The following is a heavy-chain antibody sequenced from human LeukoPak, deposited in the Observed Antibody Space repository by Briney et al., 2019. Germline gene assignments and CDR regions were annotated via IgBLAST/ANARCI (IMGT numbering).Heavy chain of an antibody. D-gene: IGHD3-10*01. CDR2: ISYEGDST. CDR3: ARSSGSYSPGWFDP. CDR1: GFIFRIYG. V-gene: IGHV3-30*03. J-gene: IGHJ5*02. Sequence: GRSLRLSCAASGFIFRIYGMHWVRQAPGKGLEWVALISYEGDSTYYADSVKGRFTISRDNSKDMLYLQMNSLRAEDTAVYYCARSSGSYSPGWFDPWGQGTLVTVSS.